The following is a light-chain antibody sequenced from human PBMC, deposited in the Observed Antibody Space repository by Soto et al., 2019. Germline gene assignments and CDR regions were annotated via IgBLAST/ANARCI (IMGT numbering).Light chain of an antibody. J-gene: IGLJ2*01. CDR2: RSD. V-gene: IGLV1-47*01. CDR1: SSNIGSNH. CDR3: SARDDSRSGVV. Sequence: QSVLTQPPSASGTPGQRVTISCSGSSSNIGSNHVYWYQQFPGTAPKLLMYRSDQRPSGVPDRFSGSKSGTSASLAISGLRSDDEADYYCSARDDSRSGVVFGGGTKVTVL.